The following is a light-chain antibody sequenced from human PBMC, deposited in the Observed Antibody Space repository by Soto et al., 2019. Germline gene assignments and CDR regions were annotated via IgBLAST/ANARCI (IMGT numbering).Light chain of an antibody. J-gene: IGLJ1*01. CDR3: SSYTSATTYV. CDR1: SSDVGAYNY. Sequence: QSVLTQPASVSGSPGQSITISCTGTSSDVGAYNYDSWYQQHPGKVPKLIIYDVNNRPSGVSNRFSGSNSGNTASLTIPGLQTEEEADYYCSSYTSATTYVFGTGPKVTVL. CDR2: DVN. V-gene: IGLV2-14*01.